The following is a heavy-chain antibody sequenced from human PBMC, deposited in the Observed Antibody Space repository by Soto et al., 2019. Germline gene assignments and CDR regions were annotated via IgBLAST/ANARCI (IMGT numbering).Heavy chain of an antibody. Sequence: QVQLVQSGAEVKKPGSSVKVSCKASGGTFSSYAISWVRQAPGQGLEWMGGIIPIFGTANYAQKFQGRVTIPADESTSTAYMELRRRRSEDTAVYYCARPTRYYYDSSGQSAWFDPWGQGTLVTVSS. J-gene: IGHJ5*02. CDR2: IIPIFGTA. V-gene: IGHV1-69*12. CDR3: ARPTRYYYDSSGQSAWFDP. CDR1: GGTFSSYA. D-gene: IGHD3-22*01.